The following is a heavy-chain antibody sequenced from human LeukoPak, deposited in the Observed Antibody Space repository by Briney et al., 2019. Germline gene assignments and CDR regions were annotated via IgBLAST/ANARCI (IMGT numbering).Heavy chain of an antibody. J-gene: IGHJ4*02. CDR2: IYSGGSA. CDR3: AREYSSASNYFDC. CDR1: GFTVSSNY. D-gene: IGHD6-19*01. V-gene: IGHV3-53*01. Sequence: GGSLRLSCAASGFTVSSNYKSWVRQAPGKGLEWVSVIYSGGSAYNADSVKGRFTISRDNSKNTLFLQMNSLRAEDTAVYYCAREYSSASNYFDCWGQGTLVTVSS.